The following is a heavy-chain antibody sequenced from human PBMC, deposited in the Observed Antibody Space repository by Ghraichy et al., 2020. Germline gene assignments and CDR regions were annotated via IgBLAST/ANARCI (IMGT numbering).Heavy chain of an antibody. CDR1: GGSISSYY. Sequence: SETLSLTCTVSGGSISSYYWSWIRQPPGKGLEWIGYIYYSGSTNYNPSLKSRVTISVDTSKNQFSLKLSSVTAADTAVYYCARDHCGFGELFGCNWFDPWGQGTLVTVSS. CDR3: ARDHCGFGELFGCNWFDP. D-gene: IGHD3-10*01. J-gene: IGHJ5*02. CDR2: IYYSGST. V-gene: IGHV4-59*01.